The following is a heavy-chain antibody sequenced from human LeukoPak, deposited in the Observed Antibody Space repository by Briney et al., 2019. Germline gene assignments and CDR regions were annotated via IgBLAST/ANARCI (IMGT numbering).Heavy chain of an antibody. Sequence: PSETLSLTCTVSGGSISSYYWSWIRQPPGKGLEWIGYIYYSGSTNYNPSPKSRVTISVDTSKNQFSLKLSSVTAADTAVYYCARHRPDTVTTVGWFDPWGQGTLVTVSS. CDR1: GGSISSYY. V-gene: IGHV4-59*08. CDR2: IYYSGST. J-gene: IGHJ5*02. CDR3: ARHRPDTVTTVGWFDP. D-gene: IGHD4-17*01.